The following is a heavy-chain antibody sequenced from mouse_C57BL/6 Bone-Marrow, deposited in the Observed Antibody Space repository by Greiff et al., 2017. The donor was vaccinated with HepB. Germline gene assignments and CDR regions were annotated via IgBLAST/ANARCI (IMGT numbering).Heavy chain of an antibody. CDR3: ASLYYDYDGLAY. V-gene: IGHV1-42*01. CDR1: GYSFTGYY. J-gene: IGHJ3*01. CDR2: INPSTGGT. D-gene: IGHD2-4*01. Sequence: VQLQQSGPELVKPGASVKISCKASGYSFTGYYMNWVKQSPEKSLEWIGEINPSTGGTTYNQKFKAKATLTVDKSSSTAYMQLKSLTSEDSAVYYYASLYYDYDGLAYWGQGTLVTVSA.